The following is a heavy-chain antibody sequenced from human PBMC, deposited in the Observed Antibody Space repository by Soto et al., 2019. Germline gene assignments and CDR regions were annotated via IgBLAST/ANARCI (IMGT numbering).Heavy chain of an antibody. CDR1: GYTFTSYA. D-gene: IGHD3-9*01. Sequence: ASVKVSCKASGYTFTSYAMHWVRQAPGQGLEWMGWINAGNGNTKYSQKFQGRVTITRDTSASTAYMELSSLRSEDTAVCYCARGDYDILTGPIPPLNYWGQGTLVTVSS. V-gene: IGHV1-3*01. CDR3: ARGDYDILTGPIPPLNY. J-gene: IGHJ4*02. CDR2: INAGNGNT.